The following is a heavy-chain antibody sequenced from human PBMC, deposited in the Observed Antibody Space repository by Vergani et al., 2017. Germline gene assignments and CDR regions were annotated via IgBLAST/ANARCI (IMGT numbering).Heavy chain of an antibody. J-gene: IGHJ6*02. CDR1: GASVSSSVSSSGYS. D-gene: IGHD3-9*01. Sequence: QVRLQESGPGLVKPSETLSLTCTVSGASVSSSVSSSGYSWGWLRQPPGKGLEWIASLYYRGNSYYSPSLRSRLTISVDTSNNHFSLRLNSLTAADTAVYFCARVMYRDEASTGYRLEGMDIWGQGTTVTISS. CDR2: LYYRGNS. CDR3: ARVMYRDEASTGYRLEGMDI. V-gene: IGHV4-39*02.